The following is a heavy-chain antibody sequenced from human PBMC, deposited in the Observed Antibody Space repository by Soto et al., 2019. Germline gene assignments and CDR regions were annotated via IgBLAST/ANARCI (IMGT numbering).Heavy chain of an antibody. V-gene: IGHV3-33*01. J-gene: IGHJ6*02. CDR2: IWYDGNDK. CDR1: GFTFSAYG. Sequence: QVQLVESGGGVVQPGRSLRLSCAATGFTFSAYGMHWVRQAPGKGLEWVALIWYDGNDKYYADSVKGRFTISRDNARNTLSLQMNSLRPEDTAVYYCARKDDGYYYYGMDVWGQGTTVTVSS. CDR3: ARKDDGYYYYGMDV.